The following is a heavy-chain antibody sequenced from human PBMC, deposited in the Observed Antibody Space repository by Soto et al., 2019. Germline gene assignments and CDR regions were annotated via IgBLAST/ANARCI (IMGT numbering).Heavy chain of an antibody. CDR3: ATGYYGSGSYLVH. J-gene: IGHJ4*02. V-gene: IGHV3-15*01. D-gene: IGHD3-10*01. CDR1: GLTFSNAW. CDR2: LKGKTDGGTT. Sequence: PGGSMRLSCAASGLTFSNAWVRGVCQAPGKGLEWVARLKGKTDGGTTDYAGSVKGRFTVSSDDSKNTLYLQMSSLKTEDTAVYYCATGYYGSGSYLVHWGQGTPVTVSS.